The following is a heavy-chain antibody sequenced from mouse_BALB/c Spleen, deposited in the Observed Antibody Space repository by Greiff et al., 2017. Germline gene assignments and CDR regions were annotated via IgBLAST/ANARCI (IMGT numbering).Heavy chain of an antibody. V-gene: IGHV5-4*02. J-gene: IGHJ2*01. CDR1: GFTFSDYY. CDR2: ISDGGSYT. D-gene: IGHD4-1*01. Sequence: EVKLMESGGGLVKPGGSLKLSCAASGFTFSDYYMYWVRQTPEKRLEWVATISDGGSYTYYPDSVKGRFTISRDNAKNNLYLQMSSLKSEDTAMYYCAREELGRRYFDYWGQGTTLTVSS. CDR3: AREELGRRYFDY.